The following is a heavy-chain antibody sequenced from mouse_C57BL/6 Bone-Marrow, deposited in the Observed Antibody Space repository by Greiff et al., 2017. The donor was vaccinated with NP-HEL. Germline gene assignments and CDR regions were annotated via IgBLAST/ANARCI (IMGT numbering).Heavy chain of an antibody. CDR3: ARCAYYSKRAWFAY. Sequence: VQLQQPGAELVKPGASVKLSCKASGYTFTSYWMHWVKQRPGQGLEWIGMIHPNSGSTNYNEMFKSKATLTVDKSSSTAYMQLSSLTSEDSAVYYCARCAYYSKRAWFAYWGQGTLVTVSA. J-gene: IGHJ3*01. D-gene: IGHD2-5*01. CDR1: GYTFTSYW. CDR2: IHPNSGST. V-gene: IGHV1-64*01.